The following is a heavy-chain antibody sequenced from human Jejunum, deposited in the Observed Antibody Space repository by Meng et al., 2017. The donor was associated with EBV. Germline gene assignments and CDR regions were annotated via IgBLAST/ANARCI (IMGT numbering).Heavy chain of an antibody. Sequence: EVQLVESGGGLVQPGDSLRLSCAASGFTLSSYWMHWVRQAPGKGLVWVSRINSDGSKTNYADSVKGRFTISRDIAKNTLYLQLNSLRVDDTAVYYCVRGPPPDTWGQGTLVTVSS. CDR3: VRGPPPDT. CDR2: INSDGSKT. V-gene: IGHV3-74*01. CDR1: GFTLSSYW. J-gene: IGHJ5*02.